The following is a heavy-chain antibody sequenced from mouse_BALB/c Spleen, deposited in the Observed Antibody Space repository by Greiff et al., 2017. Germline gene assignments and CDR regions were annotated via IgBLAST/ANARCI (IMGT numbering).Heavy chain of an antibody. CDR2: ISSGGSYT. J-gene: IGHJ4*01. CDR1: GFTFSSYT. CDR3: TRDSGSSYGEGDYAMDY. D-gene: IGHD1-1*01. V-gene: IGHV5-6-4*01. Sequence: EVQGVESGGGLVKPGGSLKLSCAASGFTFSSYTMSWVRQTPEKRLEWVATISSGGSYTYYPDSVKGRFTISRDNAKNTLYLQMSSLKSEDTAMYYCTRDSGSSYGEGDYAMDYWGQGTSVTVSS.